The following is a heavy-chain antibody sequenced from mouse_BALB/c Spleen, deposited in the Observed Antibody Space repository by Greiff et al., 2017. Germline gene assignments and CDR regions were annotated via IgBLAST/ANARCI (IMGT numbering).Heavy chain of an antibody. CDR2: INPYNGDT. J-gene: IGHJ4*01. Sequence: EVQLQQSGPELVKPGASVKISCKASGYSFTGYFMNWVKQSHGKSLEWIGRINPYNGDTFYNQKFKGKATLTVDKSSSTAHMELLSLTSEDSAVYYCGMGLYYYGSSDRYAMDYWGQGTSVTVSS. D-gene: IGHD1-1*01. V-gene: IGHV1-37*01. CDR3: GMGLYYYGSSDRYAMDY. CDR1: GYSFTGYF.